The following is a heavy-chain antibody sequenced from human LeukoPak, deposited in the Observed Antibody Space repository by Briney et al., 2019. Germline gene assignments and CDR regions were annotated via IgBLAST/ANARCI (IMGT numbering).Heavy chain of an antibody. J-gene: IGHJ4*02. Sequence: GGSLRLSCEASGFTFSNVWMNWVRQAPGKGLEWIGRIKTKTDGGTTEYAAPVKGRFTISRDDSKNTVYPQMNSLKTEDTALYYCVTRVKSTGDYWGQGTLVTVSS. CDR1: GFTFSNVW. D-gene: IGHD1-1*01. CDR3: VTRVKSTGDY. V-gene: IGHV3-15*01. CDR2: IKTKTDGGTT.